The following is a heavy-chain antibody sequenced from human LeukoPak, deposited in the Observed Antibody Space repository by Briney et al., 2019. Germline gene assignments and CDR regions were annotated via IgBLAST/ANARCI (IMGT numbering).Heavy chain of an antibody. D-gene: IGHD3-22*01. V-gene: IGHV3-43*01. Sequence: GGSLRLSCAASGFTFDDYTMHWVRQAPGKGLEWVSLISWDGGSTYYADSVKGRFTISRDNSKNSLYLQMNSLGAEDTALYYCAKDMRDTYYYDSSGPTFDYWGQGTLVTVSS. CDR3: AKDMRDTYYYDSSGPTFDY. CDR1: GFTFDDYT. CDR2: ISWDGGST. J-gene: IGHJ4*02.